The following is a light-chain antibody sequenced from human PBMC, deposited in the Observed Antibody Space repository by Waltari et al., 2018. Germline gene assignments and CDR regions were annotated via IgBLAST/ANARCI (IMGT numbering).Light chain of an antibody. CDR1: SSDVGGDDS. Sequence: QSALTQPASVSGSPGQSITIPCTGSSSDVGGDDSVSWYEDHPGQAPKVIIYDVNNRPSGVSDRFSGSKSGNTASLTISGLQAEDEATFYCSSQSTKNGVIFGGGTKVTVL. CDR2: DVN. J-gene: IGLJ2*01. CDR3: SSQSTKNGVI. V-gene: IGLV2-14*03.